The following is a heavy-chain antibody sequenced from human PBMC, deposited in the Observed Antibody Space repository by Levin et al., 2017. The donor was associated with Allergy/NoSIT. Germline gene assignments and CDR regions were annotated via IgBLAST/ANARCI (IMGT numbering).Heavy chain of an antibody. V-gene: IGHV1-69*04. J-gene: IGHJ5*02. CDR2: IIPMLGIT. Sequence: ASVKVSCKASGGSFNSYSFSWVRQAPGQGLEWMGRIIPMLGITNIAPKFQDRVTFTTDNSATTAYMELRSLGPEDTAVYFCARDREQNWFDPWGQGTLLTVSS. CDR1: GGSFNSYS. D-gene: IGHD1-26*01. CDR3: ARDREQNWFDP.